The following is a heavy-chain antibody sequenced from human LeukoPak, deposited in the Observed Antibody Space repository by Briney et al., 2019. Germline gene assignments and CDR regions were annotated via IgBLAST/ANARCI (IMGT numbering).Heavy chain of an antibody. CDR3: ARGGPTYGSKYNWFDP. Sequence: ASVKVSCKASGYTFTGYYMHWVRQAPGQGLEWMGRINPNSGGTNYAQKFQGRVTMTRDTSISTAYMELSRLRSDDTAVYYCARGGPTYGSKYNWFDPWGQGTLVTVSS. CDR2: INPNSGGT. V-gene: IGHV1-2*06. CDR1: GYTFTGYY. J-gene: IGHJ5*02. D-gene: IGHD4/OR15-4a*01.